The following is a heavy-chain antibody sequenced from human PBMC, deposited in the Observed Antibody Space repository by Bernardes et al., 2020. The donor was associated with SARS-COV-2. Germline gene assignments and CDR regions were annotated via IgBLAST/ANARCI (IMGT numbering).Heavy chain of an antibody. CDR3: ARQGDGYSLIYLES. D-gene: IGHD3-3*01. CDR2: IYYSGNT. CDR1: GGSISSSSYY. V-gene: IGHV4-39*01. J-gene: IGHJ4*02. Sequence: SETLSLTCTVSGGSISSSSYYWGWIRQPPGKGLEWIGSIYYSGNTYYNPSLKSRVTISVDTSKNQFSLKLTSVTAADTAVYYCARQGDGYSLIYLESWGQGTLV.